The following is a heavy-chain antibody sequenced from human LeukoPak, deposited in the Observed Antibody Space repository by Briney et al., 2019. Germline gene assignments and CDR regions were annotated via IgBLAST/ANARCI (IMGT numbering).Heavy chain of an antibody. CDR2: ISYDGSNK. CDR3: AKDHGRAVVYYFDY. D-gene: IGHD4-23*01. V-gene: IGHV3-30*18. Sequence: GRSLRLSCVASGFTFSSYGMHWVRQAPGKGLEWVAVISYDGSNKYYADSVKGRFTISRDNSKNTLYLQMNSLRAEDTAVYYCAKDHGRAVVYYFDYWGQGTLVTVSS. CDR1: GFTFSSYG. J-gene: IGHJ4*02.